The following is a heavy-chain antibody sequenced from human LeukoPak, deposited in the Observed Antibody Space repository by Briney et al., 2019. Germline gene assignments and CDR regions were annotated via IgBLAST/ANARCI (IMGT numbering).Heavy chain of an antibody. J-gene: IGHJ6*03. CDR2: INPSGGST. CDR1: GYTFTSYY. CDR3: ARGALGYCSGGSCYFGLDYYYYMDV. Sequence: GASVKVSCKASGYTFTSYYMHWVRQAPGQGLEWMGIINPSGGSTSYAQKFQGRVTMTRDMFTSTVYMELSSLRSEDTAVYYCARGALGYCSGGSCYFGLDYYYYMDVWGKGTTVTVSS. V-gene: IGHV1-46*01. D-gene: IGHD2-15*01.